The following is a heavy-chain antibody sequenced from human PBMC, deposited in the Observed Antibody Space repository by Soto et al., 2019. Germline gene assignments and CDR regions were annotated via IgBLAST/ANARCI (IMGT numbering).Heavy chain of an antibody. Sequence: QVQLVESGGGVVQPGRSLRLSCAASGFTFSSYGMHWVRQAPGKGLELVAVIWKEGSNKYNTDSVKGRFTISRDNSRNTLYLQMNSLSAEDTAVYYCARGLINRTHRGIDYWGQGTLVTVSS. CDR2: IWKEGSNK. V-gene: IGHV3-33*01. CDR3: ARGLINRTHRGIDY. CDR1: GFTFSSYG. D-gene: IGHD3-16*01. J-gene: IGHJ4*02.